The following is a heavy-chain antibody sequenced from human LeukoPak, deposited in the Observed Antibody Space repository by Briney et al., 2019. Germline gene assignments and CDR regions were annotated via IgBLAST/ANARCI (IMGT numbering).Heavy chain of an antibody. CDR1: GYTFTSYD. Sequence: ASVKVSCKASGYTFTSYDINWVRQATGQGLEWTGWMNPNSGNTGYAQKFQGRVTMTRNTSISTAYMELSSLRSEDTAVYYCAIPSSGWSPFDYWGQGTLVTVSS. CDR2: MNPNSGNT. J-gene: IGHJ4*02. V-gene: IGHV1-8*01. D-gene: IGHD6-19*01. CDR3: AIPSSGWSPFDY.